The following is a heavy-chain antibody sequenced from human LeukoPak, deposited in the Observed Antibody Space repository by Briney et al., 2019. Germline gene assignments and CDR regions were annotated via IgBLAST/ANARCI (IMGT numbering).Heavy chain of an antibody. CDR3: ARAGVLWFGELYYFDY. CDR1: GYTFMKYG. Sequence: ASVKVSCKISGYTFMKYGIIWVRQDPGQGPEWMGWINAGNGNTKYSQKFQGRVTITRDTSASTAYMELSSLRSEDTAVYYCARAGVLWFGELYYFDYWGQGTLVTVSS. D-gene: IGHD3-10*01. CDR2: INAGNGNT. V-gene: IGHV1-3*01. J-gene: IGHJ4*02.